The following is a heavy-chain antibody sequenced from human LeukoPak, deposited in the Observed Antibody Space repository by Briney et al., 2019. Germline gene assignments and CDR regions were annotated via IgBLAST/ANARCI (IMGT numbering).Heavy chain of an antibody. Sequence: ASVKVSCKASGYTFTGYYIHWVRQAPGQGLEWMGWINPNSGGTNYAQKFQGRVTMTRDTSTSTAYMELRSLRSDDTAVYYCARVLGSSSVYYYYYYMNVWGKGTTVTVSS. D-gene: IGHD6-6*01. CDR3: ARVLGSSSVYYYYYYMNV. CDR2: INPNSGGT. J-gene: IGHJ6*03. CDR1: GYTFTGYY. V-gene: IGHV1-2*02.